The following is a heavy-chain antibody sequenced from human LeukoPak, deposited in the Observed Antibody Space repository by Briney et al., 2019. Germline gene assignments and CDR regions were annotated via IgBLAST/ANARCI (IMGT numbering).Heavy chain of an antibody. D-gene: IGHD3-10*01. Sequence: SETLSLTCTVSGGSISSSSYYWGWIRQPPGKGLEWIGSIYYSGSTYYNPSLKSRVTISVDTSKNQFSLKLSSVTAADTAVYYCAREIGDWFDPWGQGTLVTVSS. J-gene: IGHJ5*02. CDR3: AREIGDWFDP. V-gene: IGHV4-39*07. CDR1: GGSISSSSYY. CDR2: IYYSGST.